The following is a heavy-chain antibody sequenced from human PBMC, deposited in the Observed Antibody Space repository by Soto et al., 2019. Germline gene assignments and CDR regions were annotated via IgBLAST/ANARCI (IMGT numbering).Heavy chain of an antibody. D-gene: IGHD2-21*01. CDR3: GKEGGGGIRGPFDY. V-gene: IGHV3-64D*08. CDR2: ISSNGGST. J-gene: IGHJ4*02. CDR1: GFTFSSYA. Sequence: PGGSLRLSCSASGFTFSSYAMHWVRQAPGKGLEYVSAISSNGGSTYYADSVKGRFTISRDNSKNTLYLQMSSLRAEDTAVYYCGKEGGGGIRGPFDYWGQGTLVTVSS.